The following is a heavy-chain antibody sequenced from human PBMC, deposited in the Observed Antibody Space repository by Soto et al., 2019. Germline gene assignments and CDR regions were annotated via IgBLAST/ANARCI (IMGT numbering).Heavy chain of an antibody. CDR3: AISTGGFGGLFVVPSDY. CDR1: GFTFESYA. J-gene: IGHJ4*02. CDR2: TNSGGTVA. Sequence: EVQLLESGGGLVQPGGSLRLSCAASGFTFESYAMSWVRQAPGKGLEWVSGTNSGGTVALYADSVKGRFAISRDNFKNTLSLEMNSLRADDTGLYYCAISTGGFGGLFVVPSDYWGQGTLVTVSS. V-gene: IGHV3-23*01. D-gene: IGHD3-16*02.